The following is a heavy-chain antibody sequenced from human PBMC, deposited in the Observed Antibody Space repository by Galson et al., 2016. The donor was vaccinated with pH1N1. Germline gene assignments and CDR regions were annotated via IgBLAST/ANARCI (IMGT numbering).Heavy chain of an antibody. V-gene: IGHV3-11*06. J-gene: IGHJ3*02. D-gene: IGHD1-26*01. CDR1: GFTFSDYY. Sequence: SLRLSCAASGFTFSDYYMYWIRQAPGKGLEWVSYISGRSSIYTNVAHAVKGRFTISRDNAKNSLLLQMNSLRAEDTAQYYCPAGGGYDAFDICGQGAMVTVSS. CDR2: ISGRSSIYT. CDR3: PAGGGYDAFDI.